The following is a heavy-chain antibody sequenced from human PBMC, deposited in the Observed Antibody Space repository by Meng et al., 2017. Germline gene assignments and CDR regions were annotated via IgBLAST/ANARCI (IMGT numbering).Heavy chain of an antibody. CDR3: ARGNGWPGGWFDP. J-gene: IGHJ5*02. V-gene: IGHV3-33*01. Sequence: QVQLVESGGGVVQPGRSLRLSCAASGFTFSNYAMHWVRQAPGKGLEWVAIIWYDGSKKYYADSVKGRFTISRDNSKNTVYLQMDSLRAEDTAVYYCARGNGWPGGWFDPWGQGTLVTVSS. CDR1: GFTFSNYA. CDR2: IWYDGSKK. D-gene: IGHD6-19*01.